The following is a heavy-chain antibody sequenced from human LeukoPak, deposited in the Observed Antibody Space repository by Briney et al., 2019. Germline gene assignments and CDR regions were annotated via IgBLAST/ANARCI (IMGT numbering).Heavy chain of an antibody. Sequence: GGSLRLSCAASGFTFSGYAMHWVRQAPGKGLEWVAVISYDGSNKYYADSVKGRFTISRDNSKNTLYLQMNSLRAEDTAVYYCARDPVTVATAAAYFDYWGQGTLVTVSS. CDR1: GFTFSGYA. J-gene: IGHJ4*02. V-gene: IGHV3-30*04. CDR3: ARDPVTVATAAAYFDY. D-gene: IGHD2-15*01. CDR2: ISYDGSNK.